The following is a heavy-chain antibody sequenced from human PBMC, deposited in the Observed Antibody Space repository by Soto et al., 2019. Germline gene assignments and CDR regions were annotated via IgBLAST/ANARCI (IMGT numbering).Heavy chain of an antibody. CDR3: AKGPVWFGESPIHFDS. Sequence: SETLSLTCSVSGDSISSSPYYWGWIRQPPGKGLERIVSFHYPGTTDFNPSLRSRVTTSVDTSKYQFSLKLTSVTAADTSVYYCAKGPVWFGESPIHFDSWGQGTLVTVSS. J-gene: IGHJ4*02. CDR1: GDSISSSPYY. CDR2: FHYPGTT. V-gene: IGHV4-39*01. D-gene: IGHD3-10*01.